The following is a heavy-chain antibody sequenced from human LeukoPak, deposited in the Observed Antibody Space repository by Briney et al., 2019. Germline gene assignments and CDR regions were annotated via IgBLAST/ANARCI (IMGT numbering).Heavy chain of an antibody. Sequence: GGSLRLSCAASGFTFSSYSMNWVRQAPGKGLEWVSSIGSSSSYIYYADSVKGRFTISRDNAKNSLYLQMNSLRAEDTAVYYCASFQQLVEVLGYWGQGTLVTVSS. D-gene: IGHD6-13*01. V-gene: IGHV3-21*01. CDR3: ASFQQLVEVLGY. CDR1: GFTFSSYS. J-gene: IGHJ4*02. CDR2: IGSSSSYI.